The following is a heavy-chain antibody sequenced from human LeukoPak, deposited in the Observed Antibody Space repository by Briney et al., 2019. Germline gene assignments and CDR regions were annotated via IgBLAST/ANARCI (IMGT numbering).Heavy chain of an antibody. V-gene: IGHV3-21*01. J-gene: IGHJ4*02. Sequence: GGSLRLSCTASGFTFTSYGMNWVRQAPGKGLEWVSFIDTSGSYIYYGDSLKSRVTISRDNAKNSLYLQMNGLRAEDTAVYYCTTDGEYCSGGSCYKYFDYWGQGTLVTVSS. D-gene: IGHD2-15*01. CDR2: IDTSGSYI. CDR3: TTDGEYCSGGSCYKYFDY. CDR1: GFTFTSYG.